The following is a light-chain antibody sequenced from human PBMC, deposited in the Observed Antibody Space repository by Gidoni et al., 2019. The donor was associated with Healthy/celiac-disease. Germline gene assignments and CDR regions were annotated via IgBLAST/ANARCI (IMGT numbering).Light chain of an antibody. CDR3: QSYDSSLSGSV. CDR2: GNS. V-gene: IGLV1-40*01. J-gene: IGLJ3*02. CDR1: ISNIGAGYD. Sequence: QSVLTQPPSGSGAPGQKVTISCTGSISNIGAGYDVHWYQQLPGTAPKLLIYGNSTRPSGVPDRFSGSKSGTSASLAITGLQAEDEADYYCQSYDSSLSGSVFGGGTKLTVL.